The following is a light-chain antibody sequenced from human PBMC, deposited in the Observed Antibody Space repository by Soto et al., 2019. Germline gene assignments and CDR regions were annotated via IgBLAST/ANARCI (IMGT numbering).Light chain of an antibody. CDR2: DIS. CDR3: QQYGSSEII. V-gene: IGKV3-20*01. Sequence: ENVLTQSPGTLSLSPGDRATVFCRAIHSLTNPYIAWYQQKPGQAPRLLIYDISSRATGIPDRFSGSVSGTDFTLTITRLEPEDFAVFYCQQYGSSEIIFGQGTRLENK. J-gene: IGKJ5*01. CDR1: HSLTNPY.